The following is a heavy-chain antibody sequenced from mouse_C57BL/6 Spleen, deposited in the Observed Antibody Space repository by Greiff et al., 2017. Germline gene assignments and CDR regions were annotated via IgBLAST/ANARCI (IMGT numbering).Heavy chain of an antibody. J-gene: IGHJ4*01. CDR3: TKITTEDYAMDY. D-gene: IGHD1-1*01. CDR2: IYPGNSDT. CDR1: GYTFTSYW. V-gene: IGHV1-5*01. Sequence: EVQLQQSGTVLARPGASVKMSCKTSGYTFTSYWMHWVKQRPGQGLEWIGAIYPGNSDTSYNQKFKGKAKLTAVTSASTAYMGLSSLTNEDSAVYYCTKITTEDYAMDYWGQGTSVTVSS.